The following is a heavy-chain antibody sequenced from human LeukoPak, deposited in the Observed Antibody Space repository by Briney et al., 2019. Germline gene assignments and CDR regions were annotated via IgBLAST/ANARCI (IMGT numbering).Heavy chain of an antibody. D-gene: IGHD6-13*01. Sequence: GGPLSLSCAASGFTFSNYWMSWVRQTPGKGLEWVANIKEDGSEKYYVDSVKGRFTISRDNARNSLYLQMNSLRAEDTAVYYCASGRQLGYWGQGTLVTVSS. J-gene: IGHJ4*02. CDR1: GFTFSNYW. CDR3: ASGRQLGY. V-gene: IGHV3-7*01. CDR2: IKEDGSEK.